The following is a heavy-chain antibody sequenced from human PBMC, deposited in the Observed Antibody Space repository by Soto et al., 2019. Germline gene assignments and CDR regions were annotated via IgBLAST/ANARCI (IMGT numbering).Heavy chain of an antibody. D-gene: IGHD6-13*01. CDR2: FIPLSGTT. V-gene: IGHV1-69*01. CDR3: ARAAIHGSSWYFWFDP. CDR1: GGTFSRHA. Sequence: QVQLVQSGSEVKMPGSSVKVSCKTSGGTFSRHAINWVRQAPGQGVEWMGGFIPLSGTTNYAQKFKGRVTISADESSSTAYMELSSLTSEDAAVYYCARAAIHGSSWYFWFDPWGQGTLVTVSS. J-gene: IGHJ5*02.